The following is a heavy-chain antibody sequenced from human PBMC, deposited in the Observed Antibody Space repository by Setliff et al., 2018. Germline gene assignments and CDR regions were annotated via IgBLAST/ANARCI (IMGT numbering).Heavy chain of an antibody. D-gene: IGHD2-15*01. J-gene: IGHJ4*02. CDR2: IKEDGGEK. Sequence: GSLRLSCAASGFTFSAYGMHWVRQAPGKGLEWVANIKEDGGEKYYVDSVKGRFTISRDNSKNTLYLQMNSLRPEDTAVYYCARTCSGSGCYAGLESWGQGTPVTVSS. CDR3: ARTCSGSGCYAGLES. V-gene: IGHV3-7*01. CDR1: GFTFSAYG.